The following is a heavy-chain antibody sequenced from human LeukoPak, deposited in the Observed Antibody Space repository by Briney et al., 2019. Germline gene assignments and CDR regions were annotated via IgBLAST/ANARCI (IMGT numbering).Heavy chain of an antibody. Sequence: ASVKVSCKASGYIFTNFVIHWVRQAPGQRLEWMGWINAGNGYTEYSQKFQGRVTITRDTSASTAYMELSSLRSEDTAVYYCTRDIEVSGTVYFQHWGQGTLVTVSS. J-gene: IGHJ1*01. CDR3: TRDIEVSGTVYFQH. CDR2: INAGNGYT. V-gene: IGHV1-3*01. D-gene: IGHD6-19*01. CDR1: GYIFTNFV.